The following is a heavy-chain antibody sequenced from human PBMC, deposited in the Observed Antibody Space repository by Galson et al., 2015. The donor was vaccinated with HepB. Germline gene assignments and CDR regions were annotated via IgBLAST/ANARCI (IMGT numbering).Heavy chain of an antibody. CDR2: IYYSGST. CDR1: GGSISSYY. Sequence: SETLSLTCTVSGGSISSYYWSWIRQPPGKGLEWIGYIYYSGSTNYNPSLKSRVTISVDTSKNQFSLKLSSVTAADTAVYYCARDRYCSSTSCYYDSWFDPWGQGTLVTVSS. CDR3: ARDRYCSSTSCYYDSWFDP. J-gene: IGHJ5*02. V-gene: IGHV4-59*01. D-gene: IGHD2-2*01.